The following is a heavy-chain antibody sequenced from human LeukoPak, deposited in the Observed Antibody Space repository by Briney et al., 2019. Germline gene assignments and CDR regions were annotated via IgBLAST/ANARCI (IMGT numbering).Heavy chain of an antibody. CDR3: ARDTVGARLDY. V-gene: IGHV4-39*07. J-gene: IGHJ4*02. D-gene: IGHD1-26*01. CDR2: IYYSGST. CDR1: GGSISGSSYY. Sequence: SETLSLTCTVSGGSISGSSYYWGWIRQPPGKGLEWIGSIYYSGSTYYNPSLKSRVTISVDTSKNQFSLKLSSVTAADTAVYYCARDTVGARLDYWGQGTLVTVSS.